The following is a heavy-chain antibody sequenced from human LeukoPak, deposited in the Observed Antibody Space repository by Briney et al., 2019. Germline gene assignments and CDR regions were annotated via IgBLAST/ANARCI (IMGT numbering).Heavy chain of an antibody. CDR1: GFTFSSYG. D-gene: IGHD5-12*01. V-gene: IGHV3-30*18. J-gene: IGHJ4*02. CDR3: AKRDIVATTFDY. Sequence: PGGSLRLSCAASGFTFSSYGMHWVRQAPGKGLEWVAVISYDGSNKYYADSVKGRFTISRDNSKNTLYLQMNSLRAEDTAVYYCAKRDIVATTFDYWGQGTLVTVSS. CDR2: ISYDGSNK.